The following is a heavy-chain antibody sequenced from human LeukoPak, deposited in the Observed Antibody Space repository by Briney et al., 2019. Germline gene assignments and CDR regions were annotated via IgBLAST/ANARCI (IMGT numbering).Heavy chain of an antibody. Sequence: PGGSLRLSCAASGFTFSSYDMNWVRQAPGKGLEWVSFITSAGRTIYYADSVKGRFTISRDNAKNSLFLQMNSLRAEDTAVYFCARVAWDASDIWGQGTMVTVSS. CDR1: GFTFSSYD. V-gene: IGHV3-48*03. CDR3: ARVAWDASDI. J-gene: IGHJ3*02. CDR2: ITSAGRTI.